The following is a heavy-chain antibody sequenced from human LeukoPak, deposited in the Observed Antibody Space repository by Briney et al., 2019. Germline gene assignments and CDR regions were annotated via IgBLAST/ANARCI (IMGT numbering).Heavy chain of an antibody. CDR2: ISDSGAST. CDR3: ARDFYMVRGVTFPYAFDI. Sequence: GGSLRLSCAASGFTLSNYAMSWVRQAPGQGLEWVSSISDSGASTYYADFVKGRFTLSRDNAKSTLSLQMNSLRADDTAVYYCARDFYMVRGVTFPYAFDIWGQGTMVTVSS. J-gene: IGHJ3*02. CDR1: GFTLSNYA. D-gene: IGHD3-10*01. V-gene: IGHV3-23*01.